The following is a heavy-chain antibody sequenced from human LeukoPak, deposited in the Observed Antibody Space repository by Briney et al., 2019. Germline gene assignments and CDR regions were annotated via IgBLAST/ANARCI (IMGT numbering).Heavy chain of an antibody. CDR2: ISYHGSNE. V-gene: IGHV3-30*04. CDR3: ARVHDTTGYYHYFDS. Sequence: PGGSLRLSCEASGFTLSTYPMHWVRQAPDKGLEWVAMISYHGSNEYYADSVKGRFTTSRDNSKNTLYLQMNNPRVEDTAIYYCARVHDTTGYYHYFDSWGQGTLVTVSS. CDR1: GFTLSTYP. D-gene: IGHD3-9*01. J-gene: IGHJ4*02.